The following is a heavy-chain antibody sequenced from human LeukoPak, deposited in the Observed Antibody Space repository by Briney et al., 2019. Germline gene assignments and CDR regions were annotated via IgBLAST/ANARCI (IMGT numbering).Heavy chain of an antibody. CDR2: IYYSGST. J-gene: IGHJ6*03. CDR3: ARAGDSSGYYYYYMDV. CDR1: GGSISSYY. V-gene: IGHV4-59*01. Sequence: PSETLSLTCTVSGGSISSYYWSWIRQPPGKGLEWIGYIYYSGSTNYNPSLKSRVTISVDTSKNQFSLKLSSVTAADTAVCYCARAGDSSGYYYYYMDVWGKGTTVTVSS. D-gene: IGHD3-22*01.